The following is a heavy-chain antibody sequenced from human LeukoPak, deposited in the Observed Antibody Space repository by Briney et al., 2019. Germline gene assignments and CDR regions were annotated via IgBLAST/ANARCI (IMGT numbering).Heavy chain of an antibody. J-gene: IGHJ4*02. Sequence: SETLSLTCAVYGGSFSGYYWSWIRQPPGKGLEWIWEINHSGSTNYNPSLKSRVTISVDTSKNQFSLKLSSVTAADTAVYYCARDLGYGSGSYLSSFWGQGTLVTVSS. CDR2: INHSGST. CDR1: GGSFSGYY. V-gene: IGHV4-34*01. D-gene: IGHD3-10*01. CDR3: ARDLGYGSGSYLSSF.